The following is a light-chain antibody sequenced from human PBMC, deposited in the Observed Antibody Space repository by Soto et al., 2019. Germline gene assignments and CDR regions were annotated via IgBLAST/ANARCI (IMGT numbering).Light chain of an antibody. J-gene: IGLJ2*01. CDR3: AAWDDSLNGVV. CDR2: YDD. Sequence: QSVLTQPPSVSEAPRQRVTISCSGSSSNIGNNAVNWYQQLPGKAPKLLIYYDDLLPSGVSDRFSGSKSRTSASLAISGLQSEDEADYYCAAWDDSLNGVVFGGGTKVTVL. CDR1: SSNIGNNA. V-gene: IGLV1-36*01.